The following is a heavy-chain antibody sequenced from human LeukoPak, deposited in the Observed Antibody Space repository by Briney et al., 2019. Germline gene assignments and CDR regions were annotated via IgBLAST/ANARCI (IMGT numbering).Heavy chain of an antibody. CDR3: ASTFIAARLGGGHAFDI. D-gene: IGHD6-6*01. V-gene: IGHV3-30*03. CDR2: ISYDGSNK. Sequence: GGSLRLSCAASGFTFRTYWMSWVRQAPGKGLEWVAVISYDGSNKYYADSVKGRFTISRDNSKNTLYLQMNSLRAEDTAVYYCASTFIAARLGGGHAFDIWGQGTMVTVSS. J-gene: IGHJ3*02. CDR1: GFTFRTYW.